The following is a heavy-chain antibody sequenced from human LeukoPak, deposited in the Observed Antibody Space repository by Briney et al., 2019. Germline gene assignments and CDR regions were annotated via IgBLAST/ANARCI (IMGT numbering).Heavy chain of an antibody. J-gene: IGHJ4*02. Sequence: GGSLRLSCAASGFTFSSYAMSWVRQAPGKGLGWVSGISSSGDNTYYADSVKGRFTISRDNSKNTLYVQVNSLGTEDTAAYYCAKGSYYDSSGSFYFDYWGQGTLVTVSS. CDR1: GFTFSSYA. CDR2: ISSSGDNT. V-gene: IGHV3-23*01. D-gene: IGHD3-22*01. CDR3: AKGSYYDSSGSFYFDY.